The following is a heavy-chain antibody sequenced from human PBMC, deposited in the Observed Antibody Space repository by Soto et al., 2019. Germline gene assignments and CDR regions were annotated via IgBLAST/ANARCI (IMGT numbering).Heavy chain of an antibody. CDR3: ARGYCSGGSCYSVL. D-gene: IGHD2-15*01. J-gene: IGHJ4*02. Sequence: QVQLQQWGAGLLKPSETLSLTCAVYGGSFSGYYWSWIRQPPGKGLEWIGEINHSGSTNYNPSLKSRVTISVDTSNNQFSLKLSSVTAADTAVYYCARGYCSGGSCYSVLWGQGTLVTVSS. CDR1: GGSFSGYY. V-gene: IGHV4-34*01. CDR2: INHSGST.